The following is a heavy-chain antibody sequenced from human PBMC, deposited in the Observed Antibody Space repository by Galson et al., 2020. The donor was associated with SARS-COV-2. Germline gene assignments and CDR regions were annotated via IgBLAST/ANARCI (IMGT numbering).Heavy chain of an antibody. CDR3: ARDLTYTSGWYGGELFDY. Sequence: SLKISCAACGFTFSSYAMHWVRQAPGKGLEWVAVISYDEGNKFYADSETGRFTISRDNSKNTLYLQMNSLRAEDTSVYYCARDLTYTSGWYGGELFDYWGQGILVTVSS. CDR1: GFTFSSYA. V-gene: IGHV3-30*04. CDR2: ISYDEGNK. D-gene: IGHD6-19*01. J-gene: IGHJ4*02.